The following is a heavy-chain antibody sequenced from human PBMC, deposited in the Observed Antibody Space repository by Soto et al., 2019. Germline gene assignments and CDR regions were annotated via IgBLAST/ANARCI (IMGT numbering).Heavy chain of an antibody. D-gene: IGHD4-4*01. Sequence: SETPSPTCTVSGGSISSGGFYWSWIRQHPGKGLEWIGYIYYSGSTYYNPSLKSRVTISVDTSKNQFSLKLSSVTAADTAVYYCAASHYGYWFDPWGQGTLVTVSS. CDR3: AASHYGYWFDP. CDR2: IYYSGST. V-gene: IGHV4-31*03. CDR1: GGSISSGGFY. J-gene: IGHJ5*02.